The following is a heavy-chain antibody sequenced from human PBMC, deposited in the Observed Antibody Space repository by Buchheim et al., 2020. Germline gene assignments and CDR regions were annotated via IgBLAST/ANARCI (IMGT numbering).Heavy chain of an antibody. Sequence: QVQLVESGGGVVQPGRSLRLSCAASGFTFSSYGMHWVRQAPGKGLEWVAVIWYDGSNKYYADSVKGRFTISRDNSKNTLYLQMNSLRAEDTAVYYCAREGDSSGYYNWFDPWGQGTL. V-gene: IGHV3-33*01. CDR1: GFTFSSYG. D-gene: IGHD3-22*01. J-gene: IGHJ5*02. CDR2: IWYDGSNK. CDR3: AREGDSSGYYNWFDP.